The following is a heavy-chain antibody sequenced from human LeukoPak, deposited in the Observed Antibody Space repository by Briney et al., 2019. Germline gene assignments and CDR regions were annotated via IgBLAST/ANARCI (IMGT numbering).Heavy chain of an antibody. J-gene: IGHJ4*02. CDR2: IKSKTDGGTT. Sequence: GGSLRLSCAASGFTFSNAWMSWVRQAPGKGLEWVGRIKSKTDGGTTDYAAPVKGRFTISRDDSKNTLYLQMNSLKTEDTAVYYCTTDSIYCSGGSCYSVYPDYWGQGTLVTVSS. CDR1: GFTFSNAW. CDR3: TTDSIYCSGGSCYSVYPDY. V-gene: IGHV3-15*01. D-gene: IGHD2-15*01.